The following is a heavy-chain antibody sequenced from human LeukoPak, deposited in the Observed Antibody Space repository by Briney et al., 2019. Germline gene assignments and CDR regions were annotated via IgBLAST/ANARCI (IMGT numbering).Heavy chain of an antibody. J-gene: IGHJ3*01. CDR3: ARATSGSRNALDV. CDR1: GFTFSSYW. D-gene: IGHD2-15*01. Sequence: PGGSLRLSCAASGFTFSSYWMHWVRQVPGKGLVWVSRINTDGNSTTYADSVKGRFTVSRDNAKNTLYLQMNTLRDEDTAVYYCARATSGSRNALDVWGHGTVVTVS. CDR2: INTDGNST. V-gene: IGHV3-74*01.